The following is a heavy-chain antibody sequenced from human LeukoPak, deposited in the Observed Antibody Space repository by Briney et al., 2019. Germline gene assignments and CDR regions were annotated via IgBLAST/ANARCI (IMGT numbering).Heavy chain of an antibody. Sequence: SETLTLTCVVAGGYFSGFYWTWVRQAPGKGLEWIGEISYSSTTKYYPDLKRRLTIEVDTSKKQISLNLSSMTAADTAVYYCAKGKAGHYHSVTDEYYYYMDVWGKGTTVIVSS. V-gene: IGHV4-34*01. D-gene: IGHD3-9*01. CDR2: ISYSSTT. CDR1: GGYFSGFY. CDR3: AKGKAGHYHSVTDEYYYYMDV. J-gene: IGHJ6*03.